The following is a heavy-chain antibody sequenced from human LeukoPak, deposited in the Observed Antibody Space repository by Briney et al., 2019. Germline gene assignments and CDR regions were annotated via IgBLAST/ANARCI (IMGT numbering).Heavy chain of an antibody. D-gene: IGHD4-17*01. V-gene: IGHV3-53*01. CDR2: IYSGGTT. CDR1: GFTVSSNY. J-gene: IGHJ4*02. CDR3: ARGGLAYGAVDY. Sequence: PGGSLRLSCAASGFTVSSNYMSWVRQAPGTGLEWVSVIYSGGTTFYADSVKGRFTISRDSSKNTLYLQMNSLRVEDTAVYYCARGGLAYGAVDYWGQGTLVTVSS.